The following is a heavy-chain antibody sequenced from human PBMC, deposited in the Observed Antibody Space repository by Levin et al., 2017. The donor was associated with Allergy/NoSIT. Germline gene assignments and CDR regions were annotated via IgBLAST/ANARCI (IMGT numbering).Heavy chain of an antibody. CDR2: ISAYNGNT. CDR3: AREAADGSGSYYRYYFDY. Sequence: ASVKVSCKASGYTFTSYGISWVRQAPGQGLEWMGWISAYNGNTNYAQKLQGRVTMTTDTSTSTAYMELRSLRSDDTAVYYCAREAADGSGSYYRYYFDYWGQGTLVTVSS. D-gene: IGHD3-10*01. J-gene: IGHJ4*02. CDR1: GYTFTSYG. V-gene: IGHV1-18*01.